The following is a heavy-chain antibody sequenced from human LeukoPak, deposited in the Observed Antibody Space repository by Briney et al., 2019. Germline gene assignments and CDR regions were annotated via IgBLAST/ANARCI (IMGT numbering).Heavy chain of an antibody. CDR1: GFTVSTTY. J-gene: IGHJ5*01. D-gene: IGHD2-2*01. CDR2: IYSGGST. V-gene: IGHV3-53*01. Sequence: PGGSLRLSCAASGFTVSTTYMNWVRQAPGKGLEWVSVIYSGGSTYDADSVKGRFTISRDNSKNTLYLQMNSLRAEDTALYYCAKGSELPAAIRGNWFDSWGQGTLVTVSS. CDR3: AKGSELPAAIRGNWFDS.